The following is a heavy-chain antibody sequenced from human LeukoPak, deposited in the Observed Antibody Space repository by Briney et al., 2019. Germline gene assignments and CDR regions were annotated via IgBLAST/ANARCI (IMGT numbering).Heavy chain of an antibody. V-gene: IGHV5-51*01. J-gene: IGHJ4*02. CDR2: IYPGDSDT. CDR3: ARPNGDYLHVFEY. Sequence: GESLKISCRGSGYSFNNYWIGWVRQMPGKGLEWMGIIYPGDSDTRYSPSFQGQVTISADKSISTAYLQWSSLKASDTAMYYCARPNGDYLHVFEYWGQGTLVTVSS. D-gene: IGHD4-17*01. CDR1: GYSFNNYW.